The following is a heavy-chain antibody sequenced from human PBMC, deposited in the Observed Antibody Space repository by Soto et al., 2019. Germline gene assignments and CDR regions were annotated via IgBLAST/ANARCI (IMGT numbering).Heavy chain of an antibody. Sequence: GGSLRLSCAASGFTFSSYEMNWVRQASGKGLEWVSYILGSGGTIYYADSVEGRFTVSRDNAKNSLYLQMNSLRADDTAVYFCARVRATGPGDYWGQGTQVTVSS. CDR2: ILGSGGTI. CDR3: ARVRATGPGDY. D-gene: IGHD1-1*01. V-gene: IGHV3-48*03. CDR1: GFTFSSYE. J-gene: IGHJ4*02.